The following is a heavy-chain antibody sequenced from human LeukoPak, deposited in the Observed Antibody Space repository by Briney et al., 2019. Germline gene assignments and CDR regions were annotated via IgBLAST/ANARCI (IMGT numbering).Heavy chain of an antibody. CDR1: GFSLSTSGMC. CDR2: IDWDDGK. Sequence: GSGPTLVNPTQTLTLTCTFSGFSLSTSGMCVSWIRQPPGKALEWLARIDWDDGKYYSTSLKTRLTISKDTSKNQVVLTMTNMDPVDTATYYCARICCSSTSCYGDYWGQGTLVTVSS. V-gene: IGHV2-70*11. CDR3: ARICCSSTSCYGDY. D-gene: IGHD2-2*01. J-gene: IGHJ4*02.